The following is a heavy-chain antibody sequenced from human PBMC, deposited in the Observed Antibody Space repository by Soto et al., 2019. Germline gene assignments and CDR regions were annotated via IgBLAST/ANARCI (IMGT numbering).Heavy chain of an antibody. CDR1: GFTFSSYG. Sequence: QVQLVESGGGVVQPERSLILSCAASGFTFSSYGMHWVRQAPGKGLEWVAVIWYDGSNKYYADSVKGRFTISRDNSKNTLYLQMNSLRAEDTAVYYCARDNNYYGMDVWGQGTTVTVSS. CDR3: ARDNNYYGMDV. J-gene: IGHJ6*02. V-gene: IGHV3-33*01. CDR2: IWYDGSNK.